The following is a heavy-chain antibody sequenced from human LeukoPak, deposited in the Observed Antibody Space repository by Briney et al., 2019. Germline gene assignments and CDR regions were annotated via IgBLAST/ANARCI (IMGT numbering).Heavy chain of an antibody. J-gene: IGHJ4*02. D-gene: IGHD3-16*02. Sequence: EESLKISCKGSGYSFTSYWIGWVRQMPGKGLEWMGIIYPGDSDTRYSPSFQGQVTIPADKSISTAYLQWGSLKASDTAMYYCARHPMITFGGVIASIDYWGQGTLVTVSS. CDR1: GYSFTSYW. CDR3: ARHPMITFGGVIASIDY. V-gene: IGHV5-51*01. CDR2: IYPGDSDT.